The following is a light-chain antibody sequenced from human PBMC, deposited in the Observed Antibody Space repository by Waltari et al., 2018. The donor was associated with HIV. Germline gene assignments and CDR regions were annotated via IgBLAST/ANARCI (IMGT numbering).Light chain of an antibody. CDR2: GKN. CDR1: SLRSYY. CDR3: NSRDSSGNHVV. Sequence: VALGQTVRITCQGDSLRSYYASWYQQKPGQAPVLVIYGKNNRPSGIPDRFSGSSSGNTASLTITGAQAEDEADYYCNSRDSSGNHVVFGGGTKLTVL. J-gene: IGLJ2*01. V-gene: IGLV3-19*01.